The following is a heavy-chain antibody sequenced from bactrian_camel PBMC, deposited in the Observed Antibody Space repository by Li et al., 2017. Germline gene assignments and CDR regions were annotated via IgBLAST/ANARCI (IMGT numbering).Heavy chain of an antibody. V-gene: IGHV3S55*01. J-gene: IGHJ4*01. D-gene: IGHD4*01. CDR3: AADRTWFQCTLETISTGR. CDR1: GYTYSSYS. CDR2: IDSSGAA. Sequence: HVQLVESGGGSVQAGGSLRLSCAASGYTYSSYSMGWFRQTPGKEREGVAVIDSSGAARYGYSVKDRFTISKDNQNTLYLQMNSLKPEDTAMYYCAADRTWFQCTLETISTGRGGRGTQVTVS.